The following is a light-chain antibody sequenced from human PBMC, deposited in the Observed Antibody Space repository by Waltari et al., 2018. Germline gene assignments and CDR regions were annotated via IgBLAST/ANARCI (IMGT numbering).Light chain of an antibody. CDR3: QSYDSSVSAWV. CDR1: CSNIGAGYD. Sequence: QSVLTQPPSVSGAPGQSITISCTGSCSNIGAGYDVHWYQHLPGTAPKLLIYGHNNRPSGVPDRFSGSKSGTSASLAITGLQAEDEADYYSQSYDSSVSAWVFGGGTKLTVV. V-gene: IGLV1-40*01. CDR2: GHN. J-gene: IGLJ3*02.